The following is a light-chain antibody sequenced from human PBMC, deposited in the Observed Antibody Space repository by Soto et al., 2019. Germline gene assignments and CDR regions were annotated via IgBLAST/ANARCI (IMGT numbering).Light chain of an antibody. J-gene: IGKJ4*01. CDR2: GAS. Sequence: EIVMTQSPATLSVSPGERATPSLRASQSVSSDLAWYQHKPGQAPRLLIYGASARAPGIPDRFSGTGSGTESTLTISRLEPEDFAVYFCQHFDSSPTFGGGTKVDIK. CDR3: QHFDSSPT. V-gene: IGKV3D-15*02. CDR1: QSVSSD.